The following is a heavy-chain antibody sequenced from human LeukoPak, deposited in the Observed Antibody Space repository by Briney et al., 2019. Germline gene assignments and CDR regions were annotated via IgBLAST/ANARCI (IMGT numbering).Heavy chain of an antibody. CDR1: GFTFSSYA. CDR3: AKDGGSAGYSSSWYIVDYFDY. Sequence: GGSLRLSCAASGFTFSSYAMSWVRQAPGKGLEWVSAISGSGGSTYYADSVKGRFTISRDNSKNTLYLQMNSLRAEDTAVYYCAKDGGSAGYSSSWYIVDYFDYWGQGTLVTVSS. D-gene: IGHD6-13*01. J-gene: IGHJ4*02. CDR2: ISGSGGST. V-gene: IGHV3-23*01.